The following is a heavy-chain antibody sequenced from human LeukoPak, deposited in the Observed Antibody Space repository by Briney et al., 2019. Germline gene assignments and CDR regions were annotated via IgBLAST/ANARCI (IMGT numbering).Heavy chain of an antibody. Sequence: PGGSLRLSCAASGFTFSNPWMSWVRHAPGKGLEWVGRIKSKTEGGTTDYAAPVKGRFSISKDDSKNTLYLQMNSLKTEDTAVYYCTTDRTVHYYGSGSYLVWGQGTLVTVSS. CDR3: TTDRTVHYYGSGSYLV. V-gene: IGHV3-15*01. J-gene: IGHJ4*02. CDR2: IKSKTEGGTT. CDR1: GFTFSNPW. D-gene: IGHD3-10*01.